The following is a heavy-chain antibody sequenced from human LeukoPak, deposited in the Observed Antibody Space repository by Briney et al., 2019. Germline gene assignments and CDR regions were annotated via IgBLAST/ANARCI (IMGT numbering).Heavy chain of an antibody. CDR3: AKARYSGYDTRGVVDY. V-gene: IGHV3-30*18. D-gene: IGHD5-12*01. CDR2: ISYDGSNK. J-gene: IGHJ4*02. Sequence: GGSLRLSRAASGFTFSSYAMHWVRQAPGKGLDWVAVISYDGSNKYYADSVKGGFTISRDNSKNTLYLQMNSLRAEDTAVYYCAKARYSGYDTRGVVDYWGQGTLVTVSS. CDR1: GFTFSSYA.